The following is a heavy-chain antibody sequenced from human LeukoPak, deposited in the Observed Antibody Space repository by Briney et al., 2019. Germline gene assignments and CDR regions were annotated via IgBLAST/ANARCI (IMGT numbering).Heavy chain of an antibody. CDR2: ITDRGSNT. D-gene: IGHD2-2*01. CDR1: GLTFSNSA. CDR3: ATVGGSCASSNCYAYFDY. V-gene: IGHV3-23*01. J-gene: IGHJ4*01. Sequence: GGSLRLSCVVSGLTFSNSAMTWVRQAPGKGLEYISIITDRGSNTFYADSVKGRFTISRDTSINTLFLQMSSLGVDGTAVYYCATVGGSCASSNCYAYFDYWGQGTLVTVSS.